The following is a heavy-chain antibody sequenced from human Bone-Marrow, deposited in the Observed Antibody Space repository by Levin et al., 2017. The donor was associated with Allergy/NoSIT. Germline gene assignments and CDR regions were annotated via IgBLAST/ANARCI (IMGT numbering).Heavy chain of an antibody. Sequence: PSETLSLTCAVSGGSISSTHWWSWVRQPPGKGLEWIGEIYHSGSTNYNPSLKSRVTISEDKSKNQFSLTLSSVTAADTAVYYCARDGFRYFDWLRGAFDIWGQGTMVTVSS. D-gene: IGHD3-9*01. CDR1: GGSISSTHW. J-gene: IGHJ3*02. CDR2: IYHSGST. V-gene: IGHV4-4*02. CDR3: ARDGFRYFDWLRGAFDI.